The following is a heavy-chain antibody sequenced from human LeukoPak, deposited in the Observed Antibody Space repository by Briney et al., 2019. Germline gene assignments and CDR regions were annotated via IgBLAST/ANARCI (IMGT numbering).Heavy chain of an antibody. CDR2: IIPIFGTA. D-gene: IGHD6-13*01. J-gene: IGHJ4*02. CDR1: GGTFSSYA. V-gene: IGHV1-69*13. CDR3: ARDTRNSSSWFYYFDY. Sequence: GASVKVSCKASGGTFSSYAISWVRQAPGQGLEWMGGIIPIFGTANYAQKFQGRVTITADESTSTAYMELSSLRSEDTAVYYCARDTRNSSSWFYYFDYWGQGALSPSPQ.